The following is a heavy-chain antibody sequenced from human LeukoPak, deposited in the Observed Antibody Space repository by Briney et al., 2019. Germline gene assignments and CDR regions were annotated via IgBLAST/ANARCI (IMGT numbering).Heavy chain of an antibody. D-gene: IGHD1-7*01. V-gene: IGHV3-7*01. CDR2: IKQDGSEK. CDR1: GFTFSTYT. J-gene: IGHJ4*02. CDR3: AKGNFRLDY. Sequence: GGSLRLSCAASGFTFSTYTMHWVRQAPGKGLEWVANIKQDGSEKYYVDSVKGRFTISRDNAKNSLYLQMDSLRAEDTAVYYCAKGNFRLDYWGQGTLVTVSS.